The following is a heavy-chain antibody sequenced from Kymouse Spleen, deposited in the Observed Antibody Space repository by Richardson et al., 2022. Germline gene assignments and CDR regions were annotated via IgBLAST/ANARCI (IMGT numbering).Heavy chain of an antibody. D-gene: IGHD1-1*01,IGHD7-27*02. CDR2: IYYSGST. J-gene: IGHJ6*02. CDR3: AREGNSPTGPYYYYYYGMDV. CDR1: GGSISSGGYY. V-gene: IGHV4-31*03. Sequence: QVQLQESGPGLVKPSQTLSLTCTVSGGSISSGGYYWSWIRQHPGKGLEWIGYIYYSGSTYYNPSLKSRVTISVDTSKNQFSLKLSSVTAADTAVYYCAREGNSPTGPYYYYYYGMDVWGQGTTVTVSS.